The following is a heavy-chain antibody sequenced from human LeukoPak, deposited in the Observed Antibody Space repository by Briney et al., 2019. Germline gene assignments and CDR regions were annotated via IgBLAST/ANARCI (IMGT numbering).Heavy chain of an antibody. V-gene: IGHV3-53*01. CDR2: IYSGGST. J-gene: IGHJ5*02. CDR3: ARGGDFDRARWFDP. Sequence: GGSLRLSCAASGFTFGNHGMDWVRQAPGKGLEWVSVIYSGGSTYYADSVKGRFTISRDNSKNTLYLQMNSLRAEDTAVYYCARGGDFDRARWFDPWGQGILVTVSS. CDR1: GFTFGNHG. D-gene: IGHD3-9*01.